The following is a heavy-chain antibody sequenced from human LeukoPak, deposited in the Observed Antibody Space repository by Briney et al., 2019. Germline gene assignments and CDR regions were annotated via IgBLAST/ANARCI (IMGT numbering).Heavy chain of an antibody. CDR2: INHSGST. V-gene: IGHV4-34*01. J-gene: IGHJ4*02. D-gene: IGHD3-10*01. CDR1: GGSFSGYY. CDR3: ARGPENYYGSGSYYSPYYFDY. Sequence: PSETLSLTCAVYGGSFSGYYWSWIRQPPGKGLERIREINHSGSTNYNPSLKSRVTISVDTSKNQFSLKLSSVTAADTAVYYCARGPENYYGSGSYYSPYYFDYWGQGTLVTVSS.